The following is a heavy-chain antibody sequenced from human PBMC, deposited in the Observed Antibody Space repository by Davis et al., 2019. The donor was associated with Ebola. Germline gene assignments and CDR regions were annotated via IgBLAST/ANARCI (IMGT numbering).Heavy chain of an antibody. V-gene: IGHV3-23*01. CDR1: GFTFRTYA. CDR3: AKASWGPAATPLLDS. D-gene: IGHD2-2*02. J-gene: IGHJ4*02. Sequence: GGSLRLSCAASGFTFRTYAMNWVRQAPGKGLEWVSAVSGSGTTTGYADSVKGRFTISRDHSNNTLYLQMDSLRVEDTARYYCAKASWGPAATPLLDSWGPGTLVAVSS. CDR2: VSGSGTTT.